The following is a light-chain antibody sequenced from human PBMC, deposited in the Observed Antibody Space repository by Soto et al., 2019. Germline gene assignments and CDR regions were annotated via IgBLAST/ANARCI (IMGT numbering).Light chain of an antibody. J-gene: IGKJ5*01. CDR2: DAY. CDR1: QSVSSN. V-gene: IGKV3D-15*02. Sequence: ERVVLRAPRTLNVSPGERATLSCRASQSVSSNLAWYQQKPGQSPRLLIYDAYNMATGIPPRFSGSGSGTDFTLTISSLQPYDFATSYEQLSYCTLPITFGQGTRLEI. CDR3: QLSYCTLPIT.